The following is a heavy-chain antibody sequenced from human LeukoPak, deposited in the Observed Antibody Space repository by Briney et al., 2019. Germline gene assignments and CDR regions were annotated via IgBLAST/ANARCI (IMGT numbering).Heavy chain of an antibody. V-gene: IGHV3-23*01. Sequence: GGSLRLSCAASGVTFTSYAMTWVRQAPGKGLEWVSAISGSGGSTYYADSVKGRFTISRDNSKNTLYLQMNSLRAEDTAIYYCAKRRADYYGSGRGLNYFDYWGQGTLVTVSS. CDR2: ISGSGGST. J-gene: IGHJ4*02. CDR1: GVTFTSYA. CDR3: AKRRADYYGSGRGLNYFDY. D-gene: IGHD3-10*01.